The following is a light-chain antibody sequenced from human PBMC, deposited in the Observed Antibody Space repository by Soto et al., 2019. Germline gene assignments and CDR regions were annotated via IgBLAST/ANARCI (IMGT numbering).Light chain of an antibody. V-gene: IGKV3-11*01. CDR1: QSVSSY. CDR3: QQRFNWHT. J-gene: IGKJ4*01. CDR2: DAS. Sequence: EIVLTQSPATLSLSPGERATLSCRASQSVSSYLAWYQQRPGQAPRLLIYDASNRATGIPARFSGSGSGTDFTLTISSLEPEDFAGYYCQQRFNWHTFGGWTKVEIK.